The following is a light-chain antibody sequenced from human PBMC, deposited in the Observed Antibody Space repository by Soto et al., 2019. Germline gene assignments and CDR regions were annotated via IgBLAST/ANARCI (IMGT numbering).Light chain of an antibody. CDR1: QSVLYSSNNKNY. J-gene: IGKJ3*01. CDR2: WAS. CDR3: QQYYSTPLT. V-gene: IGKV4-1*01. Sequence: DIVMTQSPDSLAVSLGERATINCKSSQSVLYSSNNKNYLAWYQQKPGQPPKLLIYWASTLESGVPDRFSGSGAWTDFTLTISSLQAEDLAVYYCQQYYSTPLTFGPGTKVDIK.